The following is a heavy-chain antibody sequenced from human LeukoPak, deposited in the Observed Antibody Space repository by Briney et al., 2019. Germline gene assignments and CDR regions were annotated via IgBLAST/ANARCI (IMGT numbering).Heavy chain of an antibody. CDR3: ARHEWYNAFDI. CDR2: IYYSGST. V-gene: IGHV4-39*01. CDR1: GGPISSSSYY. D-gene: IGHD3-3*01. Sequence: PSETLSLTCTVSGGPISSSSYYWGWIRQPPGKGLEWIGSIYYSGSTYYNPSLKSRVTISVDTSKNQFSLKLSSVTAADTTVYYCARHEWYNAFDIWGQGTMVIVSS. J-gene: IGHJ3*02.